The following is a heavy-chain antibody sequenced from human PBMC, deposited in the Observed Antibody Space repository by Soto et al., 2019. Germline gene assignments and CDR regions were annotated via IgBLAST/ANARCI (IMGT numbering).Heavy chain of an antibody. V-gene: IGHV4-39*01. CDR2: IYYSGST. Sequence: SSETLSLTCTVSGGSISSSSYYWGWIRQPPGKGLEWIGSIYYSGSTYYNPSLKSRVTISVDTSKNQFSLKLSSVTAADTAVYYCARATSIAARRYTGSYYMDVWGKGTTVTVSS. D-gene: IGHD6-6*01. J-gene: IGHJ6*03. CDR1: GGSISSSSYY. CDR3: ARATSIAARRYTGSYYMDV.